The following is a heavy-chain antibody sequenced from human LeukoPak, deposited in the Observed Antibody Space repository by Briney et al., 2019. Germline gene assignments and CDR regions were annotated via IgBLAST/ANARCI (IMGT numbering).Heavy chain of an antibody. J-gene: IGHJ6*02. Sequence: SETLSLTCTVSGVSISSSSYYWGWIRQPPGKGLEWIGSIYYSGSTYYNPSLKSRVTISVDTSKNQFSLKLSSVTAADTAVYYCAGYGYSSSWYLYYYYGMDVWGQGTTVTVSS. V-gene: IGHV4-39*01. D-gene: IGHD6-13*01. CDR3: AGYGYSSSWYLYYYYGMDV. CDR2: IYYSGST. CDR1: GVSISSSSYY.